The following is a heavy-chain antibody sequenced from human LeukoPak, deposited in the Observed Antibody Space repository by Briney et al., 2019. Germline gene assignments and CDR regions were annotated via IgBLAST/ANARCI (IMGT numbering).Heavy chain of an antibody. Sequence: SETLSLTCAVYGGSFRGYYWSWIRQPPGKGLEWIGEINHSGSTNYNPSLKSRVTISVDTSKNQFSLKLSSVTAADTAVYYCARAYYGSGSFFDYWGQGTLVTVSS. CDR3: ARAYYGSGSFFDY. V-gene: IGHV4-34*01. CDR2: INHSGST. J-gene: IGHJ4*02. D-gene: IGHD3-10*01. CDR1: GGSFRGYY.